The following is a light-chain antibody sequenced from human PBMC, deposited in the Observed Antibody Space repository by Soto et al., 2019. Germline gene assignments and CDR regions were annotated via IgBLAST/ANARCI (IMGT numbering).Light chain of an antibody. CDR1: QSLSSN. V-gene: IGKV3-15*01. CDR3: QQYNNWPLT. CDR2: GAS. Sequence: EIVMTQSPATLSVSPGERATLSCRASQSLSSNLAWYQQKPGQAPRVLIYGASTRATGIPARFSGSGSGTEFTLTISSLQSEDFAIYYCQQYNNWPLTFGGGTKVEIK. J-gene: IGKJ4*01.